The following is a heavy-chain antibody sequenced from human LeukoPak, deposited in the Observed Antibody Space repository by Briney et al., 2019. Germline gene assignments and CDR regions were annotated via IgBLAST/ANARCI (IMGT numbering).Heavy chain of an antibody. CDR2: IKHDGSEE. D-gene: IGHD4/OR15-4a*01. V-gene: IGHV3-7*01. Sequence: GGSLRLSCAASGFTFSGYWMSWVRQAPGKGLEWVANIKHDGSEEYHVDSVKGRFTISRDNSQNSLYLQMNSLRPEDTAVYYCARGAGRDHPDYWGQGTLVTASS. CDR1: GFTFSGYW. CDR3: ARGAGRDHPDY. J-gene: IGHJ4*02.